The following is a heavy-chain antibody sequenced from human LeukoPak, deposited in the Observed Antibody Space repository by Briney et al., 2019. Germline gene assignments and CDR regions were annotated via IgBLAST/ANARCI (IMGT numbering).Heavy chain of an antibody. CDR1: GFTFSSYA. CDR2: ISGSGGST. CDR3: AKAVDYGDYGPSY. V-gene: IGHV3-23*01. D-gene: IGHD4-17*01. J-gene: IGHJ4*02. Sequence: GGSLRLSCAASGFTFSSYAMSWVRQAPGKGLEWVSAISGSGGSTYYADSVKGRFTISRDNSMNTLYLQMNSLRAEDTAVYYCAKAVDYGDYGPSYWGQGTLVTVSS.